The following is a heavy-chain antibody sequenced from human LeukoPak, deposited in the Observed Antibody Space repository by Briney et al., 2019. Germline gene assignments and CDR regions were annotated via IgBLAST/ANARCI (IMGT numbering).Heavy chain of an antibody. V-gene: IGHV3-21*04. Sequence: GGSLRLSCAASGFTFSSYSMNWVRQAPGKGLEWVSSISSSSSYIYYADSVKGRFTISRDNAKNSLYLQMNSLRAEDTAVYYCARWSGGYGNYYYYYMDVWGKGTTVTISS. CDR2: ISSSSSYI. CDR1: GFTFSSYS. J-gene: IGHJ6*03. CDR3: ARWSGGYGNYYYYYMDV. D-gene: IGHD5-12*01.